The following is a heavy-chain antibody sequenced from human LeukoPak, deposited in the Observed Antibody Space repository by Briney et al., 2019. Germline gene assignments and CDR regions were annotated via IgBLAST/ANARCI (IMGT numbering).Heavy chain of an antibody. CDR3: AKSSREGSSWYGVYNWFDP. J-gene: IGHJ5*02. Sequence: PAGSLSLSCAASGFTFSSYSMSWVRQPPGKGLEWVSAICGSGGSTYYADSVKGRFTISRDNSKNTLYLQMNSLRAEDTAVYYCAKSSREGSSWYGVYNWFDPWGQGTLVTVSS. D-gene: IGHD6-13*01. CDR2: ICGSGGST. V-gene: IGHV3-23*01. CDR1: GFTFSSYS.